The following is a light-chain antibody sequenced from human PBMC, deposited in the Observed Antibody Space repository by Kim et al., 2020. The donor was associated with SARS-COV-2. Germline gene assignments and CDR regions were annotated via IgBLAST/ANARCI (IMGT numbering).Light chain of an antibody. Sequence: SYELTQPPSVSVSPGQTASITCSGDKLGDKYAWWYQQRPGQSPVLVIYQDSKRPTGIPERFSGSNSGNTATLTIGGTQAMDEADYYCQAWDSSTAVFGGGTQLTVL. J-gene: IGLJ3*02. CDR1: KLGDKY. CDR2: QDS. V-gene: IGLV3-1*01. CDR3: QAWDSSTAV.